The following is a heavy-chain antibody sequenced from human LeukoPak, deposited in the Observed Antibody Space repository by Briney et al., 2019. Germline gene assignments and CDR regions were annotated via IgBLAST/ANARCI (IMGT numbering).Heavy chain of an antibody. CDR1: GFTFSSYG. V-gene: IGHV3-23*01. J-gene: IGHJ4*02. D-gene: IGHD3-22*01. Sequence: GGSLRLSCAASGFTFSSYGMSWVRQAPGKGLEWVSAISGSSDSMYYADSVKGRFTISRDNSKNTLYLQMNSLRAEDTAVYYCARDPTYYYDSSGYLDYWGQGTLVTVSS. CDR3: ARDPTYYYDSSGYLDY. CDR2: ISGSSDSM.